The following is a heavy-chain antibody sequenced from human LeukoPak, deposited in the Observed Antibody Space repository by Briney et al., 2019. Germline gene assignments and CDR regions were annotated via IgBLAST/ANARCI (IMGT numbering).Heavy chain of an antibody. D-gene: IGHD3-10*01. CDR3: GGSGSYYTPSYY. J-gene: IGHJ4*02. V-gene: IGHV3-53*01. Sequence: PGGSLRLSRATSDFPVSDNYMSWVRQAPGRGLEWVSVISNDGVTDYADSVKGRFTISRDDSNDTVFLQMSSLRPEDTAVYYCGGSGSYYTPSYYWGQGTLVTVSS. CDR1: DFPVSDNY. CDR2: ISNDGVT.